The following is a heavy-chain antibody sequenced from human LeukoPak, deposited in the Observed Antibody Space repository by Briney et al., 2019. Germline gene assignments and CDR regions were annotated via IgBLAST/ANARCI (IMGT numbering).Heavy chain of an antibody. CDR2: ISSSSSYI. CDR1: GFTFSSYS. D-gene: IGHD1-26*01. Sequence: GGSLRLSCAASGFTFSSYSMNWVRQVPGKGLEWVSSISSSSSYIYYADSVKGRFTISRDNAKNSLYLQMNSLRAEDTAVYYCAKDVAIVGATADAFDIWGQGTMVTVSS. CDR3: AKDVAIVGATADAFDI. V-gene: IGHV3-21*01. J-gene: IGHJ3*02.